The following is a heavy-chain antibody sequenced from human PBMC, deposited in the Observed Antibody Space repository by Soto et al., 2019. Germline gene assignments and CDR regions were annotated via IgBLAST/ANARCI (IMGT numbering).Heavy chain of an antibody. CDR2: IYYSGST. V-gene: IGHV4-39*01. J-gene: IGHJ6*03. CDR3: ARHRPHPIAARPRVDYYYYMDV. Sequence: PSETLYLTCAVSGGSISSSSYYWGWIRQPPGKGLEWIGSIYYSGSTYYNPSLKSRVTISVDTSKNQFSLKLSSVTAADTAVYYCARHRPHPIAARPRVDYYYYMDVWGKGTTVTVSS. CDR1: GGSISSSSYY. D-gene: IGHD6-6*01.